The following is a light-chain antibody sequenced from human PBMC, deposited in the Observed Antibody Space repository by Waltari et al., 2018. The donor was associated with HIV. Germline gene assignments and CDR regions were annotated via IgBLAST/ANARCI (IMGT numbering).Light chain of an antibody. CDR3: CSYADNYTWF. J-gene: IGLJ2*01. Sequence: QSALTQPRSMSGSPGQSVTISCTGTSSAVGGYNYVSWYQPHPGKAPKLMIFDVNNAAQGFPELVAGSTSGNTASRTISGLQAEDESDYYCCSYADNYTWFFGGGTKLTVL. V-gene: IGLV2-11*01. CDR2: DVN. CDR1: SSAVGGYNY.